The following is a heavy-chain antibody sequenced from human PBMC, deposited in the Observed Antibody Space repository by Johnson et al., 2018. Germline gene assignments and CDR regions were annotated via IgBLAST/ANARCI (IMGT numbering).Heavy chain of an antibody. CDR2: INHSGST. Sequence: QVQLQQWGAGLLKPSETLSLTCAVYGGSFSGYYWSWIRQPPGKGLEWIGEINHSGSTNYNPSLKSRVTISVDTSKNQFPLKLSSVTAADTAVYYWARHPYSNYGANYYYYYMDVWGKGTTVTVSS. J-gene: IGHJ6*03. V-gene: IGHV4-34*01. CDR3: ARHPYSNYGANYYYYYMDV. D-gene: IGHD4-11*01. CDR1: GGSFSGYY.